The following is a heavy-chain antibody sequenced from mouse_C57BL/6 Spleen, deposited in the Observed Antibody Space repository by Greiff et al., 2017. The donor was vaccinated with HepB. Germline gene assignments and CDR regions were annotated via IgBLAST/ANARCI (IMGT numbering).Heavy chain of an antibody. V-gene: IGHV1-55*01. CDR1: GYTFTSYW. J-gene: IGHJ4*01. D-gene: IGHD4-1*01. CDR3: ARRRGLTGTFYYAMDY. Sequence: QVQLKQPGAELVKPGASVKMSCKASGYTFTSYWITWVKQRPGQGLEWIGDIYPGSGSTNYNEKFKSKATLTVDTSSSTAYMQLSSLTSEDSAVYYCARRRGLTGTFYYAMDYWGQGTSVTVSS. CDR2: IYPGSGST.